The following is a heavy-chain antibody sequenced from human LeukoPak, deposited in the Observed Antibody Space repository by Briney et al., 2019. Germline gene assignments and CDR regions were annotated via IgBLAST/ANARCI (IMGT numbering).Heavy chain of an antibody. V-gene: IGHV3-53*01. CDR3: ARGPTGDFFDY. CDR1: GFTVSSKY. Sequence: PGGSLRLSCAASGFTVSSKYMSWVRQAPGKGLEWVSVIYSGGSTYYADSVKGRFTISRDNSKNTLYLQMNSLRDEDTTVYYCARGPTGDFFDYWGQGTLVTVSS. CDR2: IYSGGST. J-gene: IGHJ4*02. D-gene: IGHD2-8*02.